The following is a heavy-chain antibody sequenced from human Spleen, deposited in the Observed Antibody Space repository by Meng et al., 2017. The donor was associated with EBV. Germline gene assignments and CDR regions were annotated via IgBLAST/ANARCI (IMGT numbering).Heavy chain of an antibody. J-gene: IGHJ4*02. Sequence: QGQVVQSGAEVKKPGASVQISCKASGYRFTSYGIGGVRQAPRQGLEWMGWISAYNGNRNYGQKLQGRVTMTTDTSTSTAYMELRSLRSDDTAVYYCARDLEDGDFDYWGQGTLVTVSS. CDR3: ARDLEDGDFDY. CDR1: GYRFTSYG. CDR2: ISAYNGNR. D-gene: IGHD5-24*01. V-gene: IGHV1-18*01.